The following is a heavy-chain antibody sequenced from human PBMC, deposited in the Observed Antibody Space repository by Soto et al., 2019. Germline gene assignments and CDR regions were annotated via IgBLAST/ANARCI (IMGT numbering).Heavy chain of an antibody. D-gene: IGHD6-6*01. V-gene: IGHV5-51*01. Sequence: GESLKISCKGSGYSVTSYWIGWVRQMPGKGLEWMGIIYPGDSDTRYSPSFQGQVTISADKSISTAYLQWSSLKASDTAMYYCASSIAARREALDYWGQGTLVTVSS. CDR3: ASSIAARREALDY. CDR2: IYPGDSDT. CDR1: GYSVTSYW. J-gene: IGHJ4*02.